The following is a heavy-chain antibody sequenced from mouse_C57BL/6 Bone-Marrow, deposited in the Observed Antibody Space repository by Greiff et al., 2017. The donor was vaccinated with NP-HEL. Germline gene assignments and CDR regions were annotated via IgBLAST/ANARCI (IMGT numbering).Heavy chain of an antibody. CDR2: ISYCGST. CDR1: GYSITSDY. D-gene: IGHD2-2*01. CDR3: ARSPLWLRRNYYAMDY. V-gene: IGHV3-8*01. J-gene: IGHJ4*01. Sequence: EVQLQESGPGLAKPSQTLSLTCSVTGYSITSDYWNWIRKFPGNKLEYMGYISYCGSTYYNPSLISRISITRDTSKNQYYLQLNSVTTEDTATYYGARSPLWLRRNYYAMDYWGQGTSVTVSS.